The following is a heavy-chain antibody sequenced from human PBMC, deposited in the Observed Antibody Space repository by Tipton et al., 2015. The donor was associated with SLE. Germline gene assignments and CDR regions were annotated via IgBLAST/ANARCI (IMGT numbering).Heavy chain of an antibody. J-gene: IGHJ4*02. V-gene: IGHV1-69*01. CDR2: IIPIFGTA. Sequence: QVQLVQSGAEVKKPGSSVKVSCKASGGTFSSYTINWVRQAPGQGLEWMGGIIPIFGTANYAQKFQDRVTITTDESTSTAYMELSSLRSEDTAVYYCARGWTEVGATPSPYVYWDQGTLVTVSS. D-gene: IGHD1-26*01. CDR3: ARGWTEVGATPSPYVY. CDR1: GGTFSSYT.